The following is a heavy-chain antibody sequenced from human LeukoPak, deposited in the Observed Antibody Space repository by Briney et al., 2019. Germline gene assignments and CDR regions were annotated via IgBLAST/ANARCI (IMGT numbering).Heavy chain of an antibody. CDR2: VWFDGSNK. Sequence: GGSLRLSCAASGFRFSVYGMHWVRQAPGKGLEWVAVVWFDGSNKFYAESVKGRFTISRDNSKNTLYLQMNSLRADDTAVYYCAGGPWRSDAGGYVFDYWGQGTLVTVSS. CDR3: AGGPWRSDAGGYVFDY. J-gene: IGHJ4*02. V-gene: IGHV3-33*01. D-gene: IGHD3-10*02. CDR1: GFRFSVYG.